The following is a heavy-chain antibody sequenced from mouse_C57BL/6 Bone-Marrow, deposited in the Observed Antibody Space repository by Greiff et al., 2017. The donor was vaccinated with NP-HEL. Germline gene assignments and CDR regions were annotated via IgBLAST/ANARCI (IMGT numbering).Heavy chain of an antibody. CDR2: ISNGGGST. V-gene: IGHV5-12*01. CDR3: ARLGYYAMDY. J-gene: IGHJ4*01. CDR1: GFTFSDYY. Sequence: EVQLQESGGGLVQPGGSLKLSCAASGFTFSDYYMYWVRQTPEKRLEWVAYISNGGGSTYYPDTVKGRFTISRDNAKNTLYLQMSRLKSEDTAMYYCARLGYYAMDYWGQGTSVTVSS.